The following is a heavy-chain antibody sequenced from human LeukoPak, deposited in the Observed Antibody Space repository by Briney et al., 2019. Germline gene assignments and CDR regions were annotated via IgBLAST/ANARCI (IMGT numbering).Heavy chain of an antibody. D-gene: IGHD1-26*01. CDR3: ARGSGSHYYYYMDV. CDR1: GGSISSGSYY. Sequence: SETLSLTCTVSGGSISSGSYYWSWIRQPAGKGLEWIGRIYTSGSTNYNPSLKSRVTISVDTSKNQSSLKLSSVTAADTAVYYCARGSGSHYYYYMDVWGKGTTVTVSS. J-gene: IGHJ6*03. CDR2: IYTSGST. V-gene: IGHV4-61*02.